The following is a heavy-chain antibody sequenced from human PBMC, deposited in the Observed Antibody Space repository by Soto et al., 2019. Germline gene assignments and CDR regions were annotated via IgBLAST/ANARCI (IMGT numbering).Heavy chain of an antibody. CDR2: INDGNGNT. J-gene: IGHJ4*02. CDR1: GYTFTTYP. CDR3: ARDRTTGWYYFDY. V-gene: IGHV1-3*01. Sequence: ASVKVSCKASGYTFTTYPMHWVRQAPGQRLEWIGWINDGNGNTKYSQKFQGRVTITRDTSASTVYMELSSLRSEDTAVYYCARDRTTGWYYFDYWGQGIMVTVSS. D-gene: IGHD6-19*01.